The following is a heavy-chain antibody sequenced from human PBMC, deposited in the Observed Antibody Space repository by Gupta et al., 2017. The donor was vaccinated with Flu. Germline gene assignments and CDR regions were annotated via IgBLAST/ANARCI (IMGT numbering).Heavy chain of an antibody. J-gene: IGHJ2*01. CDR3: ARDGGLAARLSWWYFDL. Sequence: YMHWVRQAPGQGLEWMGWINPNSGGTNYAQKFQGRVTMTRDTSISTAYMELSRLRSDDTAVYYCARDGGLAARLSWWYFDLWGRGTLVTVSS. D-gene: IGHD6-6*01. CDR1: Y. V-gene: IGHV1-2*02. CDR2: INPNSGGT.